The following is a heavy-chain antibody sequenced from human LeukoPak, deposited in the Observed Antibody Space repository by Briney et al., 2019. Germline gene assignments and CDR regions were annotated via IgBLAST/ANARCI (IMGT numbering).Heavy chain of an antibody. V-gene: IGHV4-4*02. CDR1: GHSISNKNW. J-gene: IGHJ4*02. Sequence: SETLSLTCAVSGHSISNKNWWTWVRQPPGKGLEWIGEIYHSGSTNYNPSLKSRVTISVDMSRNQFSLSLSSVTAAYTAVYYCARDPRVRGVPLDYWGPGTLVTVSS. CDR3: ARDPRVRGVPLDY. CDR2: IYHSGST. D-gene: IGHD3-10*01.